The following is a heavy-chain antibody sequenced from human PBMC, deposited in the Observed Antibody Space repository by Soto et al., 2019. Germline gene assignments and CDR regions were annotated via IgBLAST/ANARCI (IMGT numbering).Heavy chain of an antibody. CDR2: IYPGDSTV. Sequence: GEPLKISCQGSGYSFISYWIGWVRQMPGKGLELMGVIYPGDSTVRYSPSFQGQVTISVDKSISTAYLQWSSLKPSDTAMYYCARHTSDRYGPDYWGQGTLVTVSS. V-gene: IGHV5-51*01. J-gene: IGHJ4*02. CDR3: ARHTSDRYGPDY. D-gene: IGHD5-18*01. CDR1: GYSFISYW.